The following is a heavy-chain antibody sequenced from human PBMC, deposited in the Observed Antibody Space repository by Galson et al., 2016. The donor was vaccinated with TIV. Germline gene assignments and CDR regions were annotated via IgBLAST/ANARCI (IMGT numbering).Heavy chain of an antibody. J-gene: IGHJ6*02. D-gene: IGHD3-22*01. Sequence: SVKVSCKASGFTFSKYGVTWVRQAPGQGLEWLGWISAYNGQTNYAQKFQGRVTMTTDTSATTAYLELRSLRPDDTAVYYCARDRGSYTMLLVVDYHYGMDVWGQGTKVAVSS. V-gene: IGHV1-18*01. CDR1: GFTFSKYG. CDR3: ARDRGSYTMLLVVDYHYGMDV. CDR2: ISAYNGQT.